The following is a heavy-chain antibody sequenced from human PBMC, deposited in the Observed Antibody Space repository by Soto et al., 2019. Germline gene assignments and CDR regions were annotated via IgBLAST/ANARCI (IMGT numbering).Heavy chain of an antibody. V-gene: IGHV4-61*01. J-gene: IGHJ5*02. Sequence: SETLSLTCTVSCDSVTSGNYYWTLIRQPPGKGLEWVGHIYYSGSTNYSPSLKSRVTMSVDTSKNQVSLNVTSVTAADTAVYYCARDVSFMSFLEGLIALDPWGQGTLVTVSS. CDR1: CDSVTSGNYY. D-gene: IGHD3-16*01. CDR3: ARDVSFMSFLEGLIALDP. CDR2: IYYSGST.